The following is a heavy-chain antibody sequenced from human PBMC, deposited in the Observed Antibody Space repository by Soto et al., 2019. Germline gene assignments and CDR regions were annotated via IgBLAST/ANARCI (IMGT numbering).Heavy chain of an antibody. Sequence: PGGSLRLSCSASGFTLSSYVMSWVRQAPGKGLEWVSAISGNGDRTYFGDSVKGRFTVSRDNSKNTLYLQMNSLRAEDTAIYYCAKEYTQLLAHFDYWGQGTLVTVSS. CDR2: ISGNGDRT. CDR1: GFTLSSYV. D-gene: IGHD1-1*01. J-gene: IGHJ4*02. V-gene: IGHV3-23*01. CDR3: AKEYTQLLAHFDY.